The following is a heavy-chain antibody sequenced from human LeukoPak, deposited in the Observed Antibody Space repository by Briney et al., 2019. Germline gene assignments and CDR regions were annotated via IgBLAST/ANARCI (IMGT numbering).Heavy chain of an antibody. Sequence: PGGSLRLSCAASGFTFSSYWMSWVRQAPGKGLEWVANIKQDGSEKYYVDSVKGRFTISRDNAKNSLYLQMNSLRAEDTAVYCCARYVDEARIYYYYGMDVWGKGTTVTVSS. D-gene: IGHD3-16*01. CDR1: GFTFSSYW. J-gene: IGHJ6*04. V-gene: IGHV3-7*03. CDR2: IKQDGSEK. CDR3: ARYVDEARIYYYYGMDV.